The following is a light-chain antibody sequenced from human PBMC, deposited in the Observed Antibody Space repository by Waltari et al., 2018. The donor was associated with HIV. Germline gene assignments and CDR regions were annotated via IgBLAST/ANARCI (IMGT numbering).Light chain of an antibody. CDR2: ENN. V-gene: IGLV1-51*02. J-gene: IGLJ2*01. CDR3: GTWDSSLSAGVV. CDR1: SSHIGTFY. Sequence: QSVLTQPPSVSAAPGQKVTISCSGSSSHIGTFYLSWYQQLPGTAPKLLIYENNKRPSGIPDRFAGSKSGTAATLGITGLQTGDEANYYCGTWDSSLSAGVVFGGGTKLTVL.